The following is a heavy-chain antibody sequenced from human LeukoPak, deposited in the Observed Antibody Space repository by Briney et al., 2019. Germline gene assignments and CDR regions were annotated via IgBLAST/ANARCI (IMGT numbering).Heavy chain of an antibody. D-gene: IGHD6-13*01. CDR2: IYYSGST. J-gene: IGHJ4*02. V-gene: IGHV4-59*01. CDR1: GGSISSYY. CDR3: ARVGPVAAAEYFDY. Sequence: SETLSLTCTVSGGSISSYYWSWIRQPPGKGLEWIGYIYYSGSTNYNPSLKSRVTISVDTSKNQFSLKLSSVTAADTAVYYCARVGPVAAAEYFDYWGQGTLVTVSS.